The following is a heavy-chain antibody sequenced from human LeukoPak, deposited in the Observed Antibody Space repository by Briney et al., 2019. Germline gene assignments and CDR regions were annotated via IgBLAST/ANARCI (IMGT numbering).Heavy chain of an antibody. CDR1: GFTFSSYA. CDR3: AKLLDSGSYYKYDY. D-gene: IGHD3-10*01. V-gene: IGHV3-23*01. Sequence: GGSLRLSCAASGFTFSSYAMSWVRQAPVKGLEWVSTISGGGSFTYYADSVKGRFTISRDNSMKTLYLQMNSLRAEDTAVYYCAKLLDSGSYYKYDYWGQGILVTLSS. CDR2: ISGGGSFT. J-gene: IGHJ4*02.